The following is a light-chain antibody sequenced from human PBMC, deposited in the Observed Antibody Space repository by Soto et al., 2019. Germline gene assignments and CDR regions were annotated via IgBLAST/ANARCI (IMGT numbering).Light chain of an antibody. CDR3: QQYGTAPLT. V-gene: IGKV3-20*01. CDR2: TAS. J-gene: IGKJ4*01. CDR1: RSVPSSY. Sequence: DIVLTQSPGILSLSPGERATLSCRASRSVPSSYLAWYQQKPGQAPRLLIFTASTRATGIPDRFSGSGFVTDFTLTISRLEPEDSAVYYCQQYGTAPLTFGGGAKVEI.